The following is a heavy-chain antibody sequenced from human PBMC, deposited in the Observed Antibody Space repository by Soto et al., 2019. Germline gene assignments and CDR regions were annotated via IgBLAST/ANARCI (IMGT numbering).Heavy chain of an antibody. D-gene: IGHD6-6*01. CDR2: ISNSGTT. J-gene: IGHJ4*02. V-gene: IGHV3-48*02. Sequence: GGSLRFSCTASGFTFSSYNMHWVRRAPGKGLENLSYISNSGTTYYADSVKGRFTISRDNAKTSVYLQMNSLRDEDTAVYYCATGLIAGRNYWGPGTLVTVSS. CDR1: GFTFSSYN. CDR3: ATGLIAGRNY.